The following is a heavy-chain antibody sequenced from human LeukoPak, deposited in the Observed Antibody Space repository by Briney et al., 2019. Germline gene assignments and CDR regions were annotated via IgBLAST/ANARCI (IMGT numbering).Heavy chain of an antibody. D-gene: IGHD3-3*01. J-gene: IGHJ6*02. CDR3: AKGGRFLEPPPYYYGMDV. CDR1: GFTFSSYG. CDR2: ISYDGSNK. V-gene: IGHV3-30*18. Sequence: GRPLRLSCAASGFTFSSYGMHWVRQAPGKGLEWVAVISYDGSNKYYADSVKGRFTISRDNFKNTLYLQMNSLRAEDTAVYYCAKGGRFLEPPPYYYGMDVWGQGTTVTVFS.